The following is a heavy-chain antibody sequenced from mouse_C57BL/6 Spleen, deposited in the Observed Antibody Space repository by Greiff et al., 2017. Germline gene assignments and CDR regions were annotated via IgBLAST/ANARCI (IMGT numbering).Heavy chain of an antibody. CDR2: INPNNGGT. D-gene: IGHD2-4*01. CDR3: ARYDYDRREYYYAMDY. J-gene: IGHJ4*01. CDR1: GYTFTDYY. Sequence: EVQLQQSGPELVKPGASVKISCKASGYTFTDYYMNWVKQSHGKSLEWIGDINPNNGGTSYNQKFKGKATLTVDKSSSTAYMELRSLTSEDSAVYYCARYDYDRREYYYAMDYWGQGTSVTVSS. V-gene: IGHV1-26*01.